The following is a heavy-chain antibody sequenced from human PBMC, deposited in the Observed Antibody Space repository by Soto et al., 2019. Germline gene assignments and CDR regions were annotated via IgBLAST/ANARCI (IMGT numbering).Heavy chain of an antibody. CDR3: AKDASPSVLRYFDWATDYYYYYYMDV. CDR2: ISGSGGST. D-gene: IGHD3-9*01. Sequence: GGSLXLSCAASGFTFSSYSMSWVRQAPGKGLEWVSAISGSGGSTYYADSVKGRFTISRDNSKNTLYLQMNSLRAEDTAVYYCAKDASPSVLRYFDWATDYYYYYYMDVWGKGTTVTVSS. CDR1: GFTFSSYS. V-gene: IGHV3-23*01. J-gene: IGHJ6*03.